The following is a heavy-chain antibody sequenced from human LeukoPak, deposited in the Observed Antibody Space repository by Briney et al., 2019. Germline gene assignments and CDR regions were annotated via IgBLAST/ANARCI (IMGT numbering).Heavy chain of an antibody. CDR1: GGSISSYY. V-gene: IGHV4-59*01. CDR2: IYYSGST. D-gene: IGHD3-10*01. J-gene: IGHJ4*02. Sequence: SETLSLTCTVSGGSISSYYWSWIRQPPGKGLEWIGYIYYSGSTNYNPSLKSRVTISVDTSKNQFSLKLSSVTAADTAVYYCAAGAFYGSGSYYNDYWGQGTLVTVSS. CDR3: AAGAFYGSGSYYNDY.